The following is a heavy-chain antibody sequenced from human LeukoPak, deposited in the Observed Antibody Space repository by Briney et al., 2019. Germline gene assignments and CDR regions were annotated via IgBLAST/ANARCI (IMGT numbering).Heavy chain of an antibody. J-gene: IGHJ6*03. CDR3: ARSVGYNKAGYYYSLDF. CDR1: GYTLTGSY. Sequence: ASVKVSCKASGYTLTGSYMHWVRQARGQGLEWMGWINPNTGGTNYAQKFQGRVTLTWDTSISTAYMELSSLRSDDTAVFYCARSVGYNKAGYYYSLDFWGKGTTVTVSS. V-gene: IGHV1-2*02. D-gene: IGHD5-24*01. CDR2: INPNTGGT.